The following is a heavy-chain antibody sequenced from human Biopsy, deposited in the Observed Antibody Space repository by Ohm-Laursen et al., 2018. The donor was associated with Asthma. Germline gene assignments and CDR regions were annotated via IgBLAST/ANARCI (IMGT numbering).Heavy chain of an antibody. V-gene: IGHV4-30-2*01. CDR1: GDYINSGGYS. Sequence: TLSLTCIISGDYINSGGYSWDWVRQPPRKGLEWVVSPFHSGTTQHNPSLNSRTTISVDRSKRQFSLKVNSVTAADTAVYYCSRMNTLIQAANYYSYGMDVWGQGTTVTVSS. CDR3: SRMNTLIQAANYYSYGMDV. D-gene: IGHD2-21*01. CDR2: PFHSGTT. J-gene: IGHJ6*02.